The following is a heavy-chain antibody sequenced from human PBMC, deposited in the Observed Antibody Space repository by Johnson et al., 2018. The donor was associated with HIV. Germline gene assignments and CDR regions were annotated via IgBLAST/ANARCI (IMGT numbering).Heavy chain of an antibody. CDR3: ARELVVITADDAFDF. V-gene: IGHV3-66*02. Sequence: VQVLESGGGVVQPGRSLRLSCAASGFTVSSNYMSWVRQAPGKGLEWVSVIYSGGSTYYADSVKGRFTISRDNSKNTLYLQMNSLRAEDTAVYYCARELVVITADDAFDFWGRGTMVTVSS. J-gene: IGHJ3*01. D-gene: IGHD2-21*01. CDR2: IYSGGST. CDR1: GFTVSSNY.